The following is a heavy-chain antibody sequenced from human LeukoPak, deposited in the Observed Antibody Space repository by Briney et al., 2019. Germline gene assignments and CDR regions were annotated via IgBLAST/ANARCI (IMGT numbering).Heavy chain of an antibody. CDR3: AREGTAMVRGVINDYYYYYMDV. Sequence: ASVKVSCKASGGTFSSYAISWVRQAPGQGLEWMGGIIPIFGTANYAQKFQGRVTITTDESTSTAYMELSSLRSEDTAVYYCAREGTAMVRGVINDYYYYYMDVWGKGTTVTVSS. J-gene: IGHJ6*03. V-gene: IGHV1-69*05. CDR1: GGTFSSYA. D-gene: IGHD3-10*01. CDR2: IIPIFGTA.